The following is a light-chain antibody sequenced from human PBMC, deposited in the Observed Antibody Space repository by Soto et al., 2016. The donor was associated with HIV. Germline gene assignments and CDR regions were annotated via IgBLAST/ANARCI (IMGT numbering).Light chain of an antibody. J-gene: IGKJ1*01. CDR1: QSLLHSNGYNY. CDR3: MQAQQTPWT. CDR2: LGS. V-gene: IGKV2-28*01. Sequence: DIVMTQSPLSLPVTPGEPASISCRSSQSLLHSNGYNYLDWYLQKPGQSPQVLIYLGSNRASGVPARFSGSGSGTDFTLKISRVEAEDVGVYYCMQAQQTPWTFGQGTKVEIK.